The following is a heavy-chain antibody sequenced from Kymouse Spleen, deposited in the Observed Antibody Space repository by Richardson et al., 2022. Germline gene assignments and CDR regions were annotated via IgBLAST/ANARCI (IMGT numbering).Heavy chain of an antibody. V-gene: IGHV4-31*03. Sequence: QVQLQESGPGLVKPSQTLSLTCTVSGGSISSGGYYWSWIRQHPGKGLEWIGYIYYSGSTYYNPSLKSRVTISVDTSKNQFSLKLSSVTAADTAVYYCAREGYSNYHYYYYGMDVWGQGTTVTVSS. CDR1: GGSISSGGYY. D-gene: IGHD4-11,IGHD4-11*01. CDR3: AREGYSNYHYYYYGMDV. J-gene: IGHJ6*02. CDR2: IYYSGST.